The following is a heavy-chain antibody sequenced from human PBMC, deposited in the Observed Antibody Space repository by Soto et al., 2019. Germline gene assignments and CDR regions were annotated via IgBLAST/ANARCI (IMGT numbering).Heavy chain of an antibody. CDR2: IYWDDDK. CDR3: AHSPALEWLLFGYFKH. V-gene: IGHV2-5*02. J-gene: IGHJ1*01. D-gene: IGHD3-3*01. CDR1: AYSLSTRGMG. Sequence: TQTLKXTYTYTAYSLSTRGMGLGWIRQHPGKALEWLALIYWDDDKRYSPSLKSRLTVTKDTSKNQVVLTMTNMEPVETATYYCAHSPALEWLLFGYFKHWGQGSRFTSPQ.